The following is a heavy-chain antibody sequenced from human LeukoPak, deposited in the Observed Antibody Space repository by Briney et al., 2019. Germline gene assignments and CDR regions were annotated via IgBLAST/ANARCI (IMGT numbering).Heavy chain of an antibody. CDR3: ASQGGPSDAFDI. CDR1: GYSISSDYY. D-gene: IGHD2-15*01. CDR2: VYRTGST. Sequence: PPETLSLTCTVSGYSISSDYYWGWIRQPPGKGLEWIGNVYRTGSTYYNPSLTSRVTISVDTSKNQFSLKLSSVTAADTAVYYCASQGGPSDAFDIWGQGTMVTVSS. J-gene: IGHJ3*02. V-gene: IGHV4-38-2*02.